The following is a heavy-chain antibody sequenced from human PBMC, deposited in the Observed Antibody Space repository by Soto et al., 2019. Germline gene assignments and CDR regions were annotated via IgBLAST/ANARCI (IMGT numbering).Heavy chain of an antibody. D-gene: IGHD2-21*01. Sequence: PGRSLRLSCAASGFMFRSNAMIVCRHPPGKGLEWVSAISGSGGSTYYADSVKGRFTISRDNSKNTLYLQMNSLRAEDTAVYYCAKGSFLVIRHYSNSMVVWDTATT. CDR3: AKGSFLVIRHYSNSMVV. CDR1: GFMFRSNA. CDR2: ISGSGGST. J-gene: IGHJ6*03. V-gene: IGHV3-23*01.